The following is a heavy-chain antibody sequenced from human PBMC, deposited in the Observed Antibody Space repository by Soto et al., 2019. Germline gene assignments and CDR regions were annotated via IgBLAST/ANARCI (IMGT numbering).Heavy chain of an antibody. Sequence: NPSETLSLTCTVSGGSISSGDYYWSWIRQPPGKGLEWIGYIYYSGNTYYNPSLKSRVTISVDTSKNQFSLKLSSVTAADTAVYYCARRLLFFGHDPWGQGALVTVSS. V-gene: IGHV4-30-4*01. CDR1: GGSISSGDYY. CDR3: ARRLLFFGHDP. D-gene: IGHD3-10*01. CDR2: IYYSGNT. J-gene: IGHJ5*02.